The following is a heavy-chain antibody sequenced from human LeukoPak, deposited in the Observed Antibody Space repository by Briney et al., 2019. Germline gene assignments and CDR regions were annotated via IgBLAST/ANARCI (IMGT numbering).Heavy chain of an antibody. D-gene: IGHD3-22*01. CDR2: ISWNSGSI. V-gene: IGHV3-9*01. Sequence: GGSLRLSCAASGFTFDDYAMHWVRQAPGKGLEWVSGISWNSGSIGYADSVKGRFTISRDNAKNSLYLQMNSLRAEGTALYYCAKSGSYDSSGYLDYWGQGTLVTVSS. CDR1: GFTFDDYA. J-gene: IGHJ4*02. CDR3: AKSGSYDSSGYLDY.